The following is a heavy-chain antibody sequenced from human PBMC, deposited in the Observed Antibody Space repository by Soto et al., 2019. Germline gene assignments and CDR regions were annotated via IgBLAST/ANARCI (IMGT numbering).Heavy chain of an antibody. Sequence: QVQLVQSVAEVKKPGASVKVSCKASGYTFTSYYMHWVRQAPGQGLEWMGIINPRGGSTSYAQKFQGRITMTRDTSTSTVYMELSSLISEDTAVYYCARDAWFDYGGNLTPDDDFDILGQGTMVTVSS. CDR3: ARDAWFDYGGNLTPDDDFDI. V-gene: IGHV1-46*01. D-gene: IGHD4-17*01. CDR1: GYTFTSYY. J-gene: IGHJ3*02. CDR2: INPRGGST.